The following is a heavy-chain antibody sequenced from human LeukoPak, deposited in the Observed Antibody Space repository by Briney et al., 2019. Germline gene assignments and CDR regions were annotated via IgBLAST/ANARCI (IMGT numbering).Heavy chain of an antibody. D-gene: IGHD6-6*01. CDR1: GGTFSSYA. Sequence: SVKVSCKASGGTFSSYAISWVRQAPGQGLEWMGGIIPIFGTANYAQKFQGRVTITADESTSTAYMELSSLRSEDTAVYYCAREGHGSSSQPLFSYWGQGTLVTVSS. J-gene: IGHJ4*02. V-gene: IGHV1-69*13. CDR3: AREGHGSSSQPLFSY. CDR2: IIPIFGTA.